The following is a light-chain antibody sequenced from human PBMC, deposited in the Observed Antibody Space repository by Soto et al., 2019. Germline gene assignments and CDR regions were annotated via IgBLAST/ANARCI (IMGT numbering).Light chain of an antibody. CDR1: ASSIAARYD. J-gene: IGLJ2*01. V-gene: IGLV1-40*01. CDR3: ASNAGTIKHVV. Sequence: QSVLTQPPSVSGAPGQRVTISCTGTASSIAARYDVHWYQQIPGKAPKLLIYGNNNRPSGVPDRFSASKSGISASLAVSGLQSEDEADYYCASNAGTIKHVVFGGGTKLTVL. CDR2: GNN.